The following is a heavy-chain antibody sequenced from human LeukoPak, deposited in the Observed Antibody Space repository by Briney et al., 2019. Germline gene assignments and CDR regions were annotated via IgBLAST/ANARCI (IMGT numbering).Heavy chain of an antibody. CDR1: GGSFSGYY. J-gene: IGHJ4*02. CDR3: ARCPYYYGSIYFDN. Sequence: SETLSLTCAVYGGSFSGYYWSWIRQPPGKGLEWIGEINHSGSTNYNPSLKSRVTISVDTSKNQFSLKLSSVTAADTAVYYCARCPYYYGSIYFDNWGQGTLVSVSS. CDR2: INHSGST. V-gene: IGHV4-34*01. D-gene: IGHD3-10*01.